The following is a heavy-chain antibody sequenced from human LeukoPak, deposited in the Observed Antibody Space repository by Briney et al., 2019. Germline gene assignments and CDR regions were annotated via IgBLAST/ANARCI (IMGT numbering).Heavy chain of an antibody. CDR3: TTAPGQPTAVAGIWVDY. CDR2: IKSKTDGGTT. Sequence: GGSLRLSCAASGFTFSNAWMSWVRQAPGKGLEWVGRIKSKTDGGTTDYAAPVKGRFTISRDDSKNTLYLQMNSLKTEDTAVYYCTTAPGQPTAVAGIWVDYWGQGTLVTVSS. V-gene: IGHV3-15*01. J-gene: IGHJ4*02. CDR1: GFTFSNAW. D-gene: IGHD6-19*01.